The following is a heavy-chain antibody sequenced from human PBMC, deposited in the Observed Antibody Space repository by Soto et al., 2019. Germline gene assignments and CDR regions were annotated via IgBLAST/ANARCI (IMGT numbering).Heavy chain of an antibody. Sequence: SETLSLTCSVSGGSISSYYWNWIRQPPGKGLEWIGYIYYNGNTNYNPSLRSRVILSLDTSKNQFSLKLSSVTAADTAVYYCARDKGGYSGYPTYNWFDPWGEGTLVTVSS. J-gene: IGHJ5*02. CDR2: IYYNGNT. CDR3: ARDKGGYSGYPTYNWFDP. V-gene: IGHV4-59*01. D-gene: IGHD5-12*01. CDR1: GGSISSYY.